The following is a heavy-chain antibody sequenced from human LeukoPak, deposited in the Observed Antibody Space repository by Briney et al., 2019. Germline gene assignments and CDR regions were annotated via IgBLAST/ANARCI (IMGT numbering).Heavy chain of an antibody. D-gene: IGHD3-10*01. CDR2: IRSKSDGGTT. V-gene: IGHV3-15*01. CDR1: GFTFSNAW. J-gene: IGHJ4*02. Sequence: GGSLRLSCAASGFTFSNAWMSWVRQTPGKGLEWVGRIRSKSDGGTTDYAAPVKGRFTISRDDSKKALYLQMNSLRAEDTAVYYCARTYGSGSYISGGGQGTLVTVSS. CDR3: ARTYGSGSYISG.